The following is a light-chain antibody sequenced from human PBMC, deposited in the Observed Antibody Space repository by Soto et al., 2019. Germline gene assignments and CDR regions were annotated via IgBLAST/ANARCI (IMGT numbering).Light chain of an antibody. Sequence: ALTQPASVSGSPGQSITISCTGTSSDIGNYNYVSWYQQHPGKAPKVMIYEVHNRPSGVSNRFSGSKSGNTASLTISGLQAEDEADYYCCSYTSTYTLLFGGGTKVTVL. CDR2: EVH. CDR3: CSYTSTYTLL. V-gene: IGLV2-14*01. CDR1: SSDIGNYNY. J-gene: IGLJ2*01.